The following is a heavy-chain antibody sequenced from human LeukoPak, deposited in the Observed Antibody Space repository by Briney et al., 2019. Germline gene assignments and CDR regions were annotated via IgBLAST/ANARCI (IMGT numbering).Heavy chain of an antibody. J-gene: IGHJ6*03. D-gene: IGHD1-26*01. V-gene: IGHV4-59*10. Sequence: SETLSLTCAVYGGSFSGYYWSWIRQPAGKGLEWIGRIYSSGSTNYNPSLKSRVTISLDTSKNQFSLKLSSVTAADTAVYYCSGSYLYYYYYYMHVWGKGTTVTISS. CDR1: GGSFSGYY. CDR2: IYSSGST. CDR3: SGSYLYYYYYYMHV.